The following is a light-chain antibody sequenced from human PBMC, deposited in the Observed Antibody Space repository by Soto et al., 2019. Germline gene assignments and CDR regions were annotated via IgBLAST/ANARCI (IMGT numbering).Light chain of an antibody. CDR3: AAWDDSLDGPV. CDR2: SNN. V-gene: IGLV1-44*01. Sequence: QSVLTQPPSASGAPGQRVTISCSGSSSNLGSNTVNWYQQFPGTAPRVLMYSNNQRPSGVPDRFSGSKSGTSVFLAISGLQSDDEADYYCAAWDDSLDGPVFGGGTKVTVL. J-gene: IGLJ3*02. CDR1: SSNLGSNT.